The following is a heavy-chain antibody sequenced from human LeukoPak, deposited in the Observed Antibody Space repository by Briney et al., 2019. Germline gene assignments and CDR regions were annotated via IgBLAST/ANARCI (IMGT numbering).Heavy chain of an antibody. CDR2: INHSGRT. CDR3: ARDPTTVVTLPYYFDF. Sequence: SETLSLTCAVSGGSFFGSHWNWTRQSPEKGLEWIGEINHSGRTNYNPSLKSRVTISVDTSKSQFFLKLTSVTAADTAVYYCARDPTTVVTLPYYFDFWGQETLVTVSA. D-gene: IGHD4-23*01. V-gene: IGHV4-34*01. J-gene: IGHJ4*02. CDR1: GGSFFGSH.